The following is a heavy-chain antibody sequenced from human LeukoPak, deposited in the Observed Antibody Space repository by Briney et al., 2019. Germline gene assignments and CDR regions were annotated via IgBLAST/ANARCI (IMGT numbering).Heavy chain of an antibody. Sequence: SETLSLTCSVSGGSISGYYRSWVRQPPGKGLEWVGDIYSSGSTSYTPSLKSRVTISVDTSKSPFSLKLSSVSAADTAVFFCARRRPDEFFDYWGQGILVTVSS. V-gene: IGHV4-59*08. CDR3: ARRRPDEFFDY. D-gene: IGHD3-10*01. CDR2: IYSSGST. J-gene: IGHJ4*02. CDR1: GGSISGYY.